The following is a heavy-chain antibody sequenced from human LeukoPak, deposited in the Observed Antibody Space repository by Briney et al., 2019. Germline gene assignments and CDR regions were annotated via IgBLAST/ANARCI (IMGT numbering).Heavy chain of an antibody. V-gene: IGHV1-8*01. J-gene: IGHJ4*02. CDR1: GYTFSNYD. CDR3: ARGLRSDY. CDR2: MNPNSGRR. Sequence: ASVKVSCKASGYTFSNYDTNWVRQAPGQGLEWMGWMNPNSGRRVYAQKFQGRVTMTRNSSINTAYMELTSLRSDDTAVYYCARGLRSDYWGQGTLVTVSS. D-gene: IGHD3-16*02.